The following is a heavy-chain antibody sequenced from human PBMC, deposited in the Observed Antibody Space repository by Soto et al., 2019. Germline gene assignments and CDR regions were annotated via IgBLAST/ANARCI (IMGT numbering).Heavy chain of an antibody. Sequence: PGGSLRLSCAASGFTVSSNYMSWVRQAPGKGLEWVSVIYSGGSTYYADSVKGRFTISRDNSKNTLYLQMNSLRAEDTAVYYCARDLRIAEEHYYYYYGMDVWGQGTTVTVSS. CDR1: GFTVSSNY. CDR2: IYSGGST. D-gene: IGHD6-13*01. J-gene: IGHJ6*02. CDR3: ARDLRIAEEHYYYYYGMDV. V-gene: IGHV3-53*01.